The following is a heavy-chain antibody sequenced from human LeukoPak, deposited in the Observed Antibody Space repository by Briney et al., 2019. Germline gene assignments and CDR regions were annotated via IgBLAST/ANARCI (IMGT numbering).Heavy chain of an antibody. V-gene: IGHV4-38-2*02. J-gene: IGHJ4*02. CDR3: ARGAYYDFWSGSKPEYYFDY. Sequence: PSETLSLTCSVSDDSITMYYWTWIRQPPGKGLEWIGSIYHSGSTYYNPSLKSRVTISVDTSKNQFSLKLSSVTAADTAVYYCARGAYYDFWSGSKPEYYFDYWGQGTLVTVSS. CDR2: IYHSGST. D-gene: IGHD3-3*01. CDR1: DDSITMYY.